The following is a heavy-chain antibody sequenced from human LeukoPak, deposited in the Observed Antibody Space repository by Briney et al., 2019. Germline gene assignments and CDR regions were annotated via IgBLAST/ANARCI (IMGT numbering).Heavy chain of an antibody. CDR2: IGGSGDNT. D-gene: IGHD3-10*01. Sequence: PGGSLRLSCAASGFTFSTYAMSWVRQAPGRGLEWVSEIGGSGDNTDYADSVEGRFTISRDNSKNTLYLQMSSLRAEDTAVYYCAKGLWFGELLSPFGYWGQGTLVTVSS. V-gene: IGHV3-23*01. CDR3: AKGLWFGELLSPFGY. CDR1: GFTFSTYA. J-gene: IGHJ4*02.